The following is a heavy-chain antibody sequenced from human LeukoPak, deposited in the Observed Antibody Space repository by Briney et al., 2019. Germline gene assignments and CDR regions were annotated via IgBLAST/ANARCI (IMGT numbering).Heavy chain of an antibody. CDR1: GYTFTGYY. CDR2: INPNSGGT. CDR3: ARDPYGSGSYHNWFDP. Sequence: ASVKVSCKTSGYTFTGYYMHWVRQAPGQGLEWMGWINPNSGGTNYAQKFQGRVTMTRDTSISTAYMELSRLRSDDTAVYYCARDPYGSGSYHNWFDPWGQGTLVTVSS. J-gene: IGHJ5*02. V-gene: IGHV1-2*02. D-gene: IGHD3-10*01.